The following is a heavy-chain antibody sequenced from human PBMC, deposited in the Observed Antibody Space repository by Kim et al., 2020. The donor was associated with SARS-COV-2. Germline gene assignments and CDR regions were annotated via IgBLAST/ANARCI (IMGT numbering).Heavy chain of an antibody. D-gene: IGHD3-10*01. CDR2: INTYNGNT. J-gene: IGHJ4*02. CDR3: ARDWGPALPLWFGELLDS. Sequence: ASVKVSCKASGYTFTSYGISWVRQAPGQGLEWMGWINTYNGNTNYAQKLQGRVTMTTDTSTSIAYMELRSLRSDDTAVYYCARDWGPALPLWFGELLDSWGQGTLVTVSS. V-gene: IGHV1-18*01. CDR1: GYTFTSYG.